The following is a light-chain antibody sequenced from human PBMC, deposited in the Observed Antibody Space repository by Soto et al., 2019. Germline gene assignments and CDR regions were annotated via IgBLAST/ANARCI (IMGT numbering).Light chain of an antibody. Sequence: QSVLTQPASVSGSPGQSITISCTGTSSDVGSYNIVSWYQQHPGKAPKLMIYEGSKRPSGVSNRFSGSKSGNTASLTISGLQAEDEADYYCRSYAGSSTLVVFGGGTKLTVL. CDR3: RSYAGSSTLVV. CDR1: SSDVGSYNI. J-gene: IGLJ2*01. CDR2: EGS. V-gene: IGLV2-23*01.